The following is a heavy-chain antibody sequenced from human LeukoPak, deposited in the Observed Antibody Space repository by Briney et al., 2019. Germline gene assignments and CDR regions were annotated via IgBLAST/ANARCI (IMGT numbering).Heavy chain of an antibody. V-gene: IGHV3-33*01. CDR3: ARHNNDWGWDY. CDR1: GFMFSIYG. D-gene: IGHD2-8*02. CDR2: IWPDGSIQ. J-gene: IGHJ4*02. Sequence: GRSLRLSCAASGFMFSIYGMHWFRQAPGKGLEWVAVIWPDGSIQYYADSMKGRFTISRDNSKNTLYLQLNGLRADDSAVYYCARHNNDWGWDYWGQGAQVTVSS.